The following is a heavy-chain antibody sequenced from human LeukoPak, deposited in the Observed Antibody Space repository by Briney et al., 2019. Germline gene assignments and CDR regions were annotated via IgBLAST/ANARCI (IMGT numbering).Heavy chain of an antibody. CDR3: ARGSVHFVRLKIYYYYMDV. D-gene: IGHD2-21*01. Sequence: ASVKVSCKASGYTFTSYDINWVRQAPGQGLEWMGWMNPNSGNTGYAQKFQGRVTMTRNTSISTAYMELSSLRSEDTAVYYCARGSVHFVRLKIYYYYMDVWGKGTTVTVSS. CDR2: MNPNSGNT. J-gene: IGHJ6*03. V-gene: IGHV1-8*01. CDR1: GYTFTSYD.